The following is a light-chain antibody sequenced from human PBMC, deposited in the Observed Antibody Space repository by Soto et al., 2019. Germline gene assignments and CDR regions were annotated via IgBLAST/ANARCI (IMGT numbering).Light chain of an antibody. CDR2: GAS. CDR3: QQYNNWPLT. CDR1: QSVSSN. J-gene: IGKJ4*01. Sequence: EIVMTQSPATLSVSPGERANLSCRASQSVSSNLAWYQQKPGQAPRLLIYGASIRATGIPARFSGSESGTEFTLTISSLQSEDFAVYYCQQYNNWPLTFGGGTKVEIK. V-gene: IGKV3D-15*01.